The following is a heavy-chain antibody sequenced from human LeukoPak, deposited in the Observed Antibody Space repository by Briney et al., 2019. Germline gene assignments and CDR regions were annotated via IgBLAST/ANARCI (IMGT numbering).Heavy chain of an antibody. V-gene: IGHV1-2*02. CDR2: INPNSGGT. CDR3: ARDPKWRVGATHFDY. CDR1: GYTFTGYY. J-gene: IGHJ4*02. D-gene: IGHD1-26*01. Sequence: ASVKVSCKASGYTFTGYYMHWVRQAPGQGLEWMGWINPNSGGTNYAQKFQGRVTMTRDTSISTAYMELSRLRSDDTAVYYCARDPKWRVGATHFDYWGQGTLVTVSS.